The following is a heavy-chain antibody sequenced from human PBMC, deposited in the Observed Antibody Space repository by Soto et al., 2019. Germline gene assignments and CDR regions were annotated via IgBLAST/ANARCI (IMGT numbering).Heavy chain of an antibody. V-gene: IGHV1-18*04. CDR1: GYTFTSYG. Sequence: ASVKVSCKASGYTFTSYGISWVRQAPGQGLEWMGWISAYNGNTNYAQKLQGRVTMTTDTSTSTAYMELRTLRSDDTAVYYCARDRRLSAGATDPRGYYGMDVWGQGTTVTVSS. D-gene: IGHD1-26*01. J-gene: IGHJ6*02. CDR3: ARDRRLSAGATDPRGYYGMDV. CDR2: ISAYNGNT.